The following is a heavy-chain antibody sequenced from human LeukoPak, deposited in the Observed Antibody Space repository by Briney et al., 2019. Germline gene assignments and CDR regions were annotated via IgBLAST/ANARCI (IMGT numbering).Heavy chain of an antibody. CDR1: GGSFSGYC. CDR3: ASPGYCTNGVCYAAFDI. D-gene: IGHD2-8*01. J-gene: IGHJ3*02. Sequence: SETPSLTCAVYGGSFSGYCWTWIRQPPGKGLEWIGEINHSGSTNYNPSLKSRVTISVDTSKNQFSLKLSSVTAADTAVYYCASPGYCTNGVCYAAFDIWGQGTMVTVSS. CDR2: INHSGST. V-gene: IGHV4-34*01.